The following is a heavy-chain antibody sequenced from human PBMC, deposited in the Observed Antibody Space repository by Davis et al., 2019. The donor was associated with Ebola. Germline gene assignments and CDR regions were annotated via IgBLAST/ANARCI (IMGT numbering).Heavy chain of an antibody. CDR2: FDPEDGET. V-gene: IGHV1-24*01. Sequence: ASVKVSCKVSGYTLTELSMHWVRQAPGKGLEWMGGFDPEDGETIYAQKFQGRVTMTRDTSTSTVYMELSSLRSEDTAVYYCARGALGIVVVPAAIPLINGMDVWGQGTTVTVSS. D-gene: IGHD2-2*03. CDR3: ARGALGIVVVPAAIPLINGMDV. J-gene: IGHJ6*02. CDR1: GYTLTELS.